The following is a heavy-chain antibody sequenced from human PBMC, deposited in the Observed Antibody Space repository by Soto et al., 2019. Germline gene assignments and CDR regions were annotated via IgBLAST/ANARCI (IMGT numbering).Heavy chain of an antibody. D-gene: IGHD6-13*01. CDR2: ISYDGSNK. CDR1: GFTFSSYG. V-gene: IGHV3-30*03. J-gene: IGHJ4*02. CDR3: ARHRAAAGFYYLDY. Sequence: PGGSLRLSCAASGFTFSSYGMHWVRQAPGKGLEWVAVISYDGSNKYYADSVKGRFTISRDNSKNTLYLQMNSLRAEDTAVYFCARHRAAAGFYYLDYWGQGTLVTVSS.